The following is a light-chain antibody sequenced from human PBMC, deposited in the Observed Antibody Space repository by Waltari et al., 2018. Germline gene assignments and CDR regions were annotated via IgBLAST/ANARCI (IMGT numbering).Light chain of an antibody. V-gene: IGLV1-51*02. CDR2: AKN. CDR3: GTWDTSLSALM. Sequence: QSVLTQPPSLSAAPGQKVTISCSGSSSNIGNDSVSWYQQLPGTAPKLFIYAKNKRPSGIPDLFSGSKSGTSATLGITGLQTGDEADYCCGTWDTSLSALMFGGGTKLTVL. J-gene: IGLJ3*02. CDR1: SSNIGNDS.